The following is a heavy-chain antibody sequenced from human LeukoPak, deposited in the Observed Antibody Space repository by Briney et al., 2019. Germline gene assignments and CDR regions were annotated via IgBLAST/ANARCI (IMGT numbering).Heavy chain of an antibody. D-gene: IGHD3-10*01. CDR2: IYTSGST. CDR3: ARDPLYYGSGS. V-gene: IGHV4-61*02. J-gene: IGHJ4*02. CDR1: GGSISSGSYY. Sequence: SETLSLTCTVSGGSISSGSYYWSRIRQPAGKGLEWIGRIYTSGSTNYNPSLKSRVTISVDTSKNQFSLKLSSVTAADTAVYYCARDPLYYGSGSWGQGTLVTVSS.